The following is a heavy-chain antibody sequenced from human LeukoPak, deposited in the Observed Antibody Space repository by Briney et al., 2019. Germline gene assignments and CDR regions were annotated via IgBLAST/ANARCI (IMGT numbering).Heavy chain of an antibody. J-gene: IGHJ4*02. D-gene: IGHD5-24*01. CDR1: GYSFNNYW. CDR2: IYPGDSDT. Sequence: GESLKISCKGSGYSFNNYWIAWVRQMPGEGLEWMGIIYPGDSDTRYSPSLQGQVTISADKSISTAYLQWSSLKASDTAMYYCARQDGRALYYFDYWGQGTLVTVSS. CDR3: ARQDGRALYYFDY. V-gene: IGHV5-51*01.